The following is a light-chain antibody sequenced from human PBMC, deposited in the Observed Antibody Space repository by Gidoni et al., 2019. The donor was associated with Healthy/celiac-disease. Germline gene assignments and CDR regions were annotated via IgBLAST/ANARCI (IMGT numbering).Light chain of an antibody. CDR1: QNISSY. Sequence: DIQMTQSPSSLSASVGDRVTITCRASQNISSYLNWYQQKPGKAPKLLIYAASSLQSGVPSRFSGSGSGTDFTLTISSLQPEDIATYYCQQSYNTPHSFGQGTKLEIK. CDR3: QQSYNTPHS. J-gene: IGKJ2*01. CDR2: AAS. V-gene: IGKV1-39*01.